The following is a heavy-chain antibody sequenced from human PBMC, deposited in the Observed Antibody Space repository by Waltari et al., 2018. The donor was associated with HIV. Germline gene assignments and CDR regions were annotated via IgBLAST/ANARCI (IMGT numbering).Heavy chain of an antibody. CDR3: ARDLRLDWYFDL. CDR1: GGSFSGYY. D-gene: IGHD3-10*01. J-gene: IGHJ2*01. CDR2: INHSGRP. V-gene: IGHV4-34*01. Sequence: QVQLQQWGAGLLKPSETLSLTCAVYGGSFSGYYWSWIRQPPGKGLEWIGEINHSGRPNYNPSLNSRVTISVDTSKNQFSLKLSSVTAADTAVYYCARDLRLDWYFDLWGRGTLVTVSS.